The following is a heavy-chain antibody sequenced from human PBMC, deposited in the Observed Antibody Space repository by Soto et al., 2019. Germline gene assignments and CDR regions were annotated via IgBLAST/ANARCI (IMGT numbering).Heavy chain of an antibody. CDR1: AFTFNNYG. CDR3: AKDQGIAASHGID. CDR2: ISNDGSDK. V-gene: IGHV3-30*18. J-gene: IGHJ3*01. Sequence: QVQLVESGGGVVQPGRSLRLSCAVSAFTFNNYGMHWVRQAPGKGLEWVATISNDGSDKYYADSVKGRLTISRDNSKNTVYLQMNCLRAEETAVYYCAKDQGIAASHGIDWGQGTMVTVSS. D-gene: IGHD6-13*01.